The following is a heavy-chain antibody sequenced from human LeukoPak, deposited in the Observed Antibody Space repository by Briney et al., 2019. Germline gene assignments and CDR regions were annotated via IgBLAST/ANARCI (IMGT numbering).Heavy chain of an antibody. J-gene: IGHJ6*02. CDR3: ARDLVYYYDSSGYSGRDYYYGMDV. CDR1: GYTLTELS. D-gene: IGHD3-22*01. CDR2: FDPEDGET. Sequence: GASVKVSCKVSGYTLTELSMHWVRQAPGKGLEWMGGFDPEDGETIYAQKFQGRVTMTEDTSTDTAYMELSSLRSEDTAVYYCARDLVYYYDSSGYSGRDYYYGMDVWGQGTTVTVSS. V-gene: IGHV1-24*01.